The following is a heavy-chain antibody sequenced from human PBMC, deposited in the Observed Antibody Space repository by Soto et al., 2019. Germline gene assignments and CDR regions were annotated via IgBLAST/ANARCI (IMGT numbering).Heavy chain of an antibody. V-gene: IGHV3-48*01. J-gene: IGHJ4*02. CDR2: ISSSSSTI. Sequence: GGSLRLSCAASGFTFSSYSMNWVRQAPGKGLEWVSYISSSSSTIYYADSVKGRFTISRDNAKNSLYLQMNSLRAEDTAVYYCARATRRSLGSSWYMGDYWGQGTLVTVSS. D-gene: IGHD6-13*01. CDR1: GFTFSSYS. CDR3: ARATRRSLGSSWYMGDY.